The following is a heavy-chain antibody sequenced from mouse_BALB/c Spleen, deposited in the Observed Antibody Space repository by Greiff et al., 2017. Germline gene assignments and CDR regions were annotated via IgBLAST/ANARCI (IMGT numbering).Heavy chain of an antibody. CDR2: ISSGSSTI. Sequence: EVKVVESGGGLVQPGGSRKLSCAASGFTFSSFGMHWVRQAPEKGLEWVAYISSGSSTIYYADTVKGRFTISRDNPKNTLFLQMTSLRSEDTAMYYCARFYYRYGEDYWGQGTSVTVSS. CDR3: ARFYYRYGEDY. V-gene: IGHV5-17*02. CDR1: GFTFSSFG. J-gene: IGHJ4*01. D-gene: IGHD2-14*01.